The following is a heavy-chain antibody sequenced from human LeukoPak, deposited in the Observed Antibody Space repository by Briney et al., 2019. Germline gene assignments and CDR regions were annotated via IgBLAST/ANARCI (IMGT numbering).Heavy chain of an antibody. Sequence: GGSLRLSCAASGFTFSSYAMHWVRQAPGKGLEWVAVISYDGSNKYYADSVKGRFTIFRDNSKNTLYLQMNSLRAEDTAVYYCASPSSSSKWRGYGGGFDYWGQGTLVTVSS. CDR3: ASPSSSSKWRGYGGGFDY. V-gene: IGHV3-30-3*01. CDR1: GFTFSSYA. CDR2: ISYDGSNK. D-gene: IGHD6-6*01. J-gene: IGHJ4*02.